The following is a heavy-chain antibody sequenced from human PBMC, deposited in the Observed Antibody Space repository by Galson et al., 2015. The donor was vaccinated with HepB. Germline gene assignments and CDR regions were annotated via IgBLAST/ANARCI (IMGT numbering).Heavy chain of an antibody. Sequence: SLRLSCAASGFTFNYAWMNWVRQAPGKGLEWVGRIKSEDEDGTTIYAAPVRDRFTISRDDSKDTLYLQMNSLTTEDTAVYHCVTSLGFGYDNTIVATDYWGQGTLVTVSS. CDR2: IKSEDEDGTT. CDR3: VTSLGFGYDNTIVATDY. D-gene: IGHD3-10*01. CDR1: GFTFNYAW. J-gene: IGHJ4*02. V-gene: IGHV3-15*01.